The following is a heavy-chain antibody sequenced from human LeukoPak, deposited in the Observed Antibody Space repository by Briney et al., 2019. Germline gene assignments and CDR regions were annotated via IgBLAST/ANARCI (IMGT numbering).Heavy chain of an antibody. V-gene: IGHV1-24*01. CDR3: ATVGDYDSSGYYYESAY. CDR2: FDPEDGET. J-gene: IGHJ4*02. CDR1: GYSLTDAS. D-gene: IGHD3-22*01. Sequence: ASVKVSCKVSGYSLTDASMHWVRQAPGKGLEWMGGFDPEDGETIYAQKFQGRVTMTEDTSTDTAYMELSSLRSEDTAVYYCATVGDYDSSGYYYESAYWGQGTLVTVSS.